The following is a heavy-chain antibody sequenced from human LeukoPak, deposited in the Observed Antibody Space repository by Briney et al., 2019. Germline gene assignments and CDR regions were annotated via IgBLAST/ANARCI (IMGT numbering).Heavy chain of an antibody. V-gene: IGHV1-46*01. CDR1: GYTFTIYY. J-gene: IGHJ4*02. CDR2: INPSGCST. CDR3: ARDHQYGAYDGTFDY. Sequence: ASVKVSCKASGYTFTIYYMHWVRQAPGQGLEWMGIINPSGCSTSYAQRFQGRGTMTREIATSRVYMEQSSLRSEDPAVYYCARDHQYGAYDGTFDYWGQGTLVTVSS. D-gene: IGHD4-17*01.